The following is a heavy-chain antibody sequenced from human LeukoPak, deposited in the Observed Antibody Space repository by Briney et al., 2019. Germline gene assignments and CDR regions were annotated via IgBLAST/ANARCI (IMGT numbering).Heavy chain of an antibody. CDR3: ARGDYIVVVTALLERSYYFDY. CDR1: GYTFTSYD. D-gene: IGHD2-21*02. V-gene: IGHV1-8*01. J-gene: IGHJ4*02. CDR2: MNPNSGNT. Sequence: ASVKVSCKASGYTFTSYDINWVRQATGQGLEWMGWMNPNSGNTGYAQKFQGRVTMTRNTSIGTAYMELSSLRSEDAAVYYCARGDYIVVVTALLERSYYFDYWGQGTLVTVSS.